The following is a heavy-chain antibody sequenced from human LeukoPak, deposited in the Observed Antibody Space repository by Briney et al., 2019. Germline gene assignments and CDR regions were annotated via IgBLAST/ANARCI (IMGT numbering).Heavy chain of an antibody. D-gene: IGHD6-13*01. J-gene: IGHJ3*01. CDR2: IWYDGSNK. CDR1: GFTFSSYG. CDR3: ARDLSSSWSPGV. V-gene: IGHV3-33*01. Sequence: HPGGSLRLSCAASGFTFSSYGMHWVRQAPGKGLEWVAVIWYDGSNKYYADSVKGRFTISRDNSKNTIYLQMNSLRIEDTAMYYCARDLSSSWSPGVWGQGTMVSVSS.